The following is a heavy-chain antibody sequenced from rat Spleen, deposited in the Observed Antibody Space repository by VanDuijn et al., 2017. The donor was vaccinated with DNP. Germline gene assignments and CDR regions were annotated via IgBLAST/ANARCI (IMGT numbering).Heavy chain of an antibody. V-gene: IGHV1-43*01. CDR1: GYTFTTYY. Sequence: QVQLQQSGAELAKPGSSVMISCRASGYTFTTYYIGWIKQTTGQGLEYIGYINTGSGGTNYNEKFKGKATLTVDKSSSTAFMQLSSLTPDDSAVYYCARGSRVWFAYWGQGVMVTVSS. CDR3: ARGSRVWFAY. CDR2: INTGSGGT. D-gene: IGHD1-11*01. J-gene: IGHJ2*01.